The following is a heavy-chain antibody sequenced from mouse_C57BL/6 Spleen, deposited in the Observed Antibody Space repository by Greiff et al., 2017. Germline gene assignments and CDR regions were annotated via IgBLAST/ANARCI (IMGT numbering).Heavy chain of an antibody. CDR1: GYTFTSYW. CDR3: ARAYGSSSYYFDY. Sequence: VPLQQSGAELVRPGSSVKLSCKASGYTFTSYWMHLVKLRPIQGLELIGNIDPSDSETHYNQKFKDKATLTVDKSSSTAYMQLSGLTSEDSAVYYCARAYGSSSYYFDYWGQGTTLTVSS. V-gene: IGHV1-52*01. D-gene: IGHD1-1*01. J-gene: IGHJ2*01. CDR2: IDPSDSET.